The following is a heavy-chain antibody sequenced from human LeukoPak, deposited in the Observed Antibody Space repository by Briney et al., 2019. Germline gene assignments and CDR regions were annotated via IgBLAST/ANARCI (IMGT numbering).Heavy chain of an antibody. CDR2: IYPGDSDT. CDR3: ARRFGWSGPDFDY. J-gene: IGHJ4*02. Sequence: GESLKISCKGSGYSFTSYWIGWVRQMPGKALSWLRIIYPGDSDTRYSPSFQGQVTISADKSISTAYLQWSSLKASDTAMYYCARRFGWSGPDFDYWGQGTLVTVSS. D-gene: IGHD2-15*01. CDR1: GYSFTSYW. V-gene: IGHV5-51*01.